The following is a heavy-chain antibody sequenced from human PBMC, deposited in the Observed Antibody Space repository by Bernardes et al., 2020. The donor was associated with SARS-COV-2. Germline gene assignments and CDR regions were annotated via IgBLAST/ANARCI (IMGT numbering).Heavy chain of an antibody. CDR1: GLTFSTYG. D-gene: IGHD3-10*01. J-gene: IGHJ4*01. Sequence: GGSLRPSCAAYGLTFSTYGMVWVRQAPGVGLDCLSYISNGGGSSIYYADSVKGRFTISRDNAKNSLSLQMNSLRAEDTAMYYFVRKGMGTFDYWGHGTLVAVSA. CDR3: VRKGMGTFDY. V-gene: IGHV3-48*03. CDR2: ISNGGGSSI.